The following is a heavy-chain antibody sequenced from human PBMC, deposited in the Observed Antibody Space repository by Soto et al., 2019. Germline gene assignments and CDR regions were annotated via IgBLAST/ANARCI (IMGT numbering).Heavy chain of an antibody. CDR2: IYWDDDK. CDR1: GFSLSTRGVG. V-gene: IGHV2-5*02. D-gene: IGHD3-10*01. Sequence: QITLKESGPPLAKPTQTLTLTCTLSGFSLSTRGVGVGWIRQPPGKALEWLAVIYWDDDKRYSPSLKSRLTITKDTSKNQVVLTMTNMDPVDTATYYCAHGRPYGSGSYYNGGAFDYWGQGTLVTVSS. J-gene: IGHJ4*02. CDR3: AHGRPYGSGSYYNGGAFDY.